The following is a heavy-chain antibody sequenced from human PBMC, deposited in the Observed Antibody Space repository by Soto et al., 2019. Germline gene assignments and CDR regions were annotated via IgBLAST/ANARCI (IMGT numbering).Heavy chain of an antibody. CDR1: GYSISSGYY. D-gene: IGHD3-3*01. Sequence: ASETLSLTCAVSGYSISSGYYWGWIRQPPGKGLEWIGSIYHSGSTYYNPSLKSRVTISVDTSKNQFSLKLSSVTAADTAVYYRARGLRFLEWLLDPTYYFDYWGQGTLVTVSS. J-gene: IGHJ4*02. CDR3: ARGLRFLEWLLDPTYYFDY. CDR2: IYHSGST. V-gene: IGHV4-38-2*01.